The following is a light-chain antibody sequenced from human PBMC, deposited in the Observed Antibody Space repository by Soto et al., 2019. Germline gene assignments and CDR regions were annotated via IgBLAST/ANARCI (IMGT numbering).Light chain of an antibody. CDR3: SSYTSISTYV. CDR2: EVS. J-gene: IGLJ1*01. CDR1: SSDVGSYNR. Sequence: QSALTQPPSVSGSPGQSVTISCTGTSSDVGSYNRVSWYQQPPGTAPKLMIYEVSNRPSGVPDRFSGSKSGNTASLTISGLQAEDEAAYYCSSYTSISTYVFGTGTKVTVL. V-gene: IGLV2-18*02.